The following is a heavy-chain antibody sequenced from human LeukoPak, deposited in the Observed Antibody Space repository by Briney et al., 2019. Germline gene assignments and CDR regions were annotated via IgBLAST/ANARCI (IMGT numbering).Heavy chain of an antibody. D-gene: IGHD4-17*01. J-gene: IGHJ4*02. CDR2: INPNSGGT. V-gene: IGHV1-2*02. CDR1: GYTFTGYY. CDR3: ATADYGDYGY. Sequence: ASVKVSCKASGYTFTGYYMHWVRQAPGQGLEWMGWINPNSGGTNYGQKFQGRVTMTEDTSTDTAYMELSSLRSEDTAVYYCATADYGDYGYWGQGTLVTVSS.